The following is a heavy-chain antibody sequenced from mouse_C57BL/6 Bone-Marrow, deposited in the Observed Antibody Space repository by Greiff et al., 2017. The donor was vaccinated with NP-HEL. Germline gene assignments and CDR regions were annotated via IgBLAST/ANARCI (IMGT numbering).Heavy chain of an antibody. CDR2: IAPSSSYT. D-gene: IGHD1-1*01. Sequence: QVQLQQPGAELVKPGASVKLSCKASGYTFTIYLLPWLNHIPFHFLSCLCAIAPSSSYTNSRHPFTGQATLTVDTSSSTAYMQLSSLTSEDSAVYYCARSPSYYYGSRALYWYFDVWGTGTTVTVSS. V-gene: IGHV1-50*01. CDR3: ARSPSYYYGSRALYWYFDV. CDR1: GYTFTIYL. J-gene: IGHJ1*03.